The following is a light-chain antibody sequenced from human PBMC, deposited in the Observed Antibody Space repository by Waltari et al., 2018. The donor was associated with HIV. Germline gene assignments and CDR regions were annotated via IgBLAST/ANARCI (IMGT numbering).Light chain of an antibody. CDR1: QIISSW. V-gene: IGKV1-5*03. CDR2: KAS. J-gene: IGKJ1*01. Sequence: DIQMTQSPSTLSASVGDRVTITCRASQIISSWLAWYQQKPGKAPKLLIYKASSLESGVTSRFNSGGSVTEFTLTISSLQPDDFATYYCQQYNSYSQTFGQGTKVEIK. CDR3: QQYNSYSQT.